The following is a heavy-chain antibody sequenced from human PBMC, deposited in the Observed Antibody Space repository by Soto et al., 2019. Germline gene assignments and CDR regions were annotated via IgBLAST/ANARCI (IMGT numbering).Heavy chain of an antibody. D-gene: IGHD3-10*01. CDR1: GFTFSSYA. J-gene: IGHJ4*02. CDR3: ARDITRFGELLYN. V-gene: IGHV3-30*04. Sequence: QVQLMESGGGVVQPGRSLRLSCAASGFTFSSYAIHWVRQAPGKGLEWVAVISYDGSNKYYADSVKGRFTISRDNSKNTLYLQMNSLRVEDTAMYYCARDITRFGELLYNWGQGTLVTVSS. CDR2: ISYDGSNK.